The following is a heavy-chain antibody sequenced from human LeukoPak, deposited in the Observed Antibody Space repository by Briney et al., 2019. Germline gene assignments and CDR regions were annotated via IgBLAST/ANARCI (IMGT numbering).Heavy chain of an antibody. J-gene: IGHJ6*03. CDR1: GYSFTDYY. CDR3: ARDYKIVVFDQNYYYMDV. Sequence: WASVKVSCKASGYSFTDYYMHWVRQAPGQGLEWMGWINPNSGGTNYAQKFQGRVTMTRDTSISTAYMELSRLRSDDTAVYYCARDYKIVVFDQNYYYMDVWGKGTTVTISS. V-gene: IGHV1-2*02. CDR2: INPNSGGT. D-gene: IGHD3-22*01.